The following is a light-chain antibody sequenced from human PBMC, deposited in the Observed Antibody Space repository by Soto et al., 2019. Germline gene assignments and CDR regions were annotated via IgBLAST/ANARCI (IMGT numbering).Light chain of an antibody. CDR2: GAS. J-gene: IGKJ1*01. CDR3: QQYGSSPWT. V-gene: IGKV3-20*01. CDR1: QSVSSNY. Sequence: EIVLTQSPGTLSLSPGERATLSCRASQSVSSNYVAWYQHKPGQAPRPLIYGASSRATGIPDRFSGSGAGTDFTLTISRLEPEDFAVYYCQQYGSSPWTFGQGTKVEIK.